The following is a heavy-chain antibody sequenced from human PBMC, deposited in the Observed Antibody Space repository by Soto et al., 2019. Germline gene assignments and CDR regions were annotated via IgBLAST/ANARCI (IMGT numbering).Heavy chain of an antibody. Sequence: QVQLQQWGAGLLKPSETLSLTCAVYGGSFRGYYWSWIRKPPGKGLEWIGEINHSGSTNYNPSLKSRVTISVDASKNQFSLKLSSVTAEDTAVYYCARCPLGKHLWGQGTLVTVSS. CDR3: ARCPLGKHL. CDR2: INHSGST. D-gene: IGHD3-10*01. CDR1: GGSFRGYY. V-gene: IGHV4-34*01. J-gene: IGHJ5*02.